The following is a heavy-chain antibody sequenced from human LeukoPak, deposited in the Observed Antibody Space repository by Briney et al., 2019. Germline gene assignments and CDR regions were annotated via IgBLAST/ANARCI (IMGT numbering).Heavy chain of an antibody. D-gene: IGHD3-10*01. CDR1: GYSISSGSC. CDR3: ARVVRNSGTIDY. J-gene: IGHJ4*02. V-gene: IGHV4-38-2*02. Sequence: SETLSLTCTFSGYSISSGSCWGWIRQPPGEGLDWIGSIYHSGSTFYNPSLKSRVTISVDTSKNQFSLKLSSVTAADSALYYCARVVRNSGTIDYWGQGALVTVSS. CDR2: IYHSGST.